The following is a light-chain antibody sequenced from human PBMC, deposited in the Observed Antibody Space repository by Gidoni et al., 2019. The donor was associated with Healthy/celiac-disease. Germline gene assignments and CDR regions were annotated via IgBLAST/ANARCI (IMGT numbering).Light chain of an antibody. V-gene: IGLV2-14*01. Sequence: QSALTQPASVSGSPGQPITISCTGTSSDVGGYNYVSWYQQHPGKATKLMIYEVSKRPSGVSNRLAGSKSGNTASLTISGLQAEDEADYYCSSYTSSSTVVFGGGTKLTVL. CDR3: SSYTSSSTVV. J-gene: IGLJ2*01. CDR2: EVS. CDR1: SSDVGGYNY.